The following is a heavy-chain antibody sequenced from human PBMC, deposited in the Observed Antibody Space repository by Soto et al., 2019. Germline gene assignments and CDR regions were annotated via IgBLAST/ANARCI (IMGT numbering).Heavy chain of an antibody. V-gene: IGHV4-30-4*01. CDR1: GGSISSGDYY. Sequence: QVQLQESGPGLVKPSQTLSLTCTVSGGSISSGDYYWSWIRQPPGKGLEWIGYIYYSGSTYYNPSLKSRVTISVDTSKNQFSLKLSSVTAADTAVYYCARVRPDFWSGYYFDYWGQRTLVTVSS. D-gene: IGHD3-3*01. J-gene: IGHJ4*02. CDR3: ARVRPDFWSGYYFDY. CDR2: IYYSGST.